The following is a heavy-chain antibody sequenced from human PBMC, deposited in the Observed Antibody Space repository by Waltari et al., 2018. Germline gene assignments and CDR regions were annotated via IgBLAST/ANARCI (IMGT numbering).Heavy chain of an antibody. J-gene: IGHJ4*02. Sequence: GSSVKVSCKASGYTFTSYDINWVRQATGQGLEWMGWMNPNSGNTGYAQKFRGRGTMTRSTSISTAYMELSSVRSEDTAVYYCARAPHGVTMLGYWGQGTLVTVSS. CDR1: GYTFTSYD. V-gene: IGHV1-8*01. D-gene: IGHD2-21*02. CDR3: ARAPHGVTMLGY. CDR2: MNPNSGNT.